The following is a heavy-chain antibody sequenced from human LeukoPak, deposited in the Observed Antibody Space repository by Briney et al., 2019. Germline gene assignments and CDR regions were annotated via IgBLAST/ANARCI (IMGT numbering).Heavy chain of an antibody. CDR3: ARLRWPYDGDLSYYYYYYMDV. Sequence: GSLRLSCAASGFTFTNYGMSWVRQPPGKGLEWIGEIYHSGSTNYNPSLKSRVTISVDKSKNQFSLKLSSVTAADTAVYYCARLRWPYDGDLSYYYYYYMDVWGKGTTVTVSS. CDR1: GFTFTNYGM. D-gene: IGHD4-17*01. CDR2: IYHSGST. J-gene: IGHJ6*03. V-gene: IGHV4-4*02.